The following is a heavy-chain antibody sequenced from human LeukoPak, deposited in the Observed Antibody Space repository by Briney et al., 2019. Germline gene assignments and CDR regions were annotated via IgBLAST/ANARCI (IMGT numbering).Heavy chain of an antibody. V-gene: IGHV4-39*01. Sequence: SETLSLTCTVSGDYISSSSYYWGWIRQSPGTGLEWIGDTYHSGRTYYNPSLKSRVAISIDTSKNQFSLRLRSMTAADTAVFYCARQRYYDSTGYFEWGRGTLVTVSS. J-gene: IGHJ1*01. CDR3: ARQRYYDSTGYFE. D-gene: IGHD3-22*01. CDR1: GDYISSSSYY. CDR2: TYHSGRT.